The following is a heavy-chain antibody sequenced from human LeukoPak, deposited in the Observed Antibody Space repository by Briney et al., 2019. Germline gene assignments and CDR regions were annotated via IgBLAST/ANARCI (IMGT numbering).Heavy chain of an antibody. CDR1: GYSISSGYY. D-gene: IGHD1-26*01. J-gene: IGHJ4*02. Sequence: PSETLSLTCTVSGYSISSGYYWGWIRQPPGKGLEWIGSIYHSGSTFYNPSLKSRVTISVDTSKNQFSLKLSSVTAADTAVYYCARGGADSVDYWGQGTLVTVSS. CDR3: ARGGADSVDY. CDR2: IYHSGST. V-gene: IGHV4-38-2*02.